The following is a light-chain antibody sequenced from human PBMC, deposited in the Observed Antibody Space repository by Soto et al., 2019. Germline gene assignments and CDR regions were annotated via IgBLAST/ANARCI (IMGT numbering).Light chain of an antibody. J-gene: IGLJ2*01. CDR3: SSDTSSSTWR. CDR1: SSDVGGYNY. Sequence: QSALTQPASVSGSPGQSITISCTGTSSDVGGYNYVSWYQQHPGKAPKLMIYDVSNRPSGVSNRFSGSKSGNTASLTISGLQAEDEADYYCSSDTSSSTWRFGGGTKVTVL. CDR2: DVS. V-gene: IGLV2-14*01.